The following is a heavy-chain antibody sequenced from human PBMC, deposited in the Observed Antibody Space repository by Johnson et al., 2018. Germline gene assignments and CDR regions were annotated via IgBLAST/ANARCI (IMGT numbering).Heavy chain of an antibody. Sequence: QVQLVQSGAEVKKPGASVKVSCKVSGYTLTELSMHWVRQAPGKGLEWMGGFDPEDGETIYAQKFQGRVTMTEDTSTNTAYMELSSLRSEDTAVYYCACYNYYDSSGSRYFQHWGQGTLVTVSS. CDR1: GYTLTELS. J-gene: IGHJ1*01. CDR2: FDPEDGET. D-gene: IGHD3-22*01. V-gene: IGHV1-24*01. CDR3: ACYNYYDSSGSRYFQH.